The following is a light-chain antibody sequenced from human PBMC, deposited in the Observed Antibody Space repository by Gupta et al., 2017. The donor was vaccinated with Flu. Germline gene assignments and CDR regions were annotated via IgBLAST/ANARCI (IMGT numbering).Light chain of an antibody. J-gene: IGKJ1*01. Sequence: EAVMTQSPATLSVSPGESATLSCWASQSVGSYLAWYQQKPGLAPRLLIYGASARATGIPARFSGSGSGTEFTLTISSRQSEDFAVYYCQQKNDCPGTFGQGTKVEIK. V-gene: IGKV3-15*01. CDR1: QSVGSY. CDR3: QQKNDCPGT. CDR2: GAS.